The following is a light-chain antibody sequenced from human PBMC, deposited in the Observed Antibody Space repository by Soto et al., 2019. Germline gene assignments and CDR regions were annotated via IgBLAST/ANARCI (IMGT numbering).Light chain of an antibody. Sequence: DIQLTQSPSTLSASVGDRVTITCRASQTISSWLAWYQQKPGKAPNLLIYKTSNLESGVPSRFSGSGSGTEFTLPISSLQPDDFATYHCQYYNDYCWTFGQGTKVEIK. J-gene: IGKJ1*01. CDR3: QYYNDYCWT. V-gene: IGKV1-5*03. CDR2: KTS. CDR1: QTISSW.